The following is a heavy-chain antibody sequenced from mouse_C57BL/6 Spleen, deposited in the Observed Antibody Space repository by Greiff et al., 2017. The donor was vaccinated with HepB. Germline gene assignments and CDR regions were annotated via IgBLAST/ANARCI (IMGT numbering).Heavy chain of an antibody. CDR1: GYSITSGYY. V-gene: IGHV3-6*01. J-gene: IGHJ1*03. CDR2: ISYDGSN. D-gene: IGHD1-1*01. CDR3: ASELLRRYSWYFDV. Sequence: EVQLVESGPGLVKPSQSLSLTCSVTGYSITSGYYWNWIRQFPGNKLEWMGYISYDGSNNYNPSLKNRISITRDTSKNQFFLKLNSVTTEDTATDYCASELLRRYSWYFDVWGTGTTVTVSS.